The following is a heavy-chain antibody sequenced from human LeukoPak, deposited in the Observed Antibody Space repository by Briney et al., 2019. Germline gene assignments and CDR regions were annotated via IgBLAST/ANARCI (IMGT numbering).Heavy chain of an antibody. J-gene: IGHJ4*02. D-gene: IGHD6-13*01. V-gene: IGHV4-39*01. CDR2: IYYSGST. Sequence: PSETLSLTCTVSGGSISSSSYYWGWIRQPPGKGLEWIGSIYYSGSTYYNPSLKSRVTISVDTPKNQFSLKLSSVTAADTAVYYCARAGSSSWYYWGQGTLVTVSS. CDR1: GGSISSSSYY. CDR3: ARAGSSSWYY.